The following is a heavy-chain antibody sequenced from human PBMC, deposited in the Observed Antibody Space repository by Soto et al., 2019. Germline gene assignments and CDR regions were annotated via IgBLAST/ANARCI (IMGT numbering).Heavy chain of an antibody. CDR2: ISYDGINK. V-gene: IGHV3-30*18. Sequence: QVQLVESGGGVVQPGRSLRLSCAASGFTFNNYAMHWVRQAPGKRLEWVAVISYDGINKYYADSVKGRFTISRDNSKNTLSLQMNSLRAEDTAFYYCAKDPRSGSYLTGYFDYLGQGTLVTVSS. J-gene: IGHJ4*02. CDR3: AKDPRSGSYLTGYFDY. CDR1: GFTFNNYA. D-gene: IGHD1-26*01.